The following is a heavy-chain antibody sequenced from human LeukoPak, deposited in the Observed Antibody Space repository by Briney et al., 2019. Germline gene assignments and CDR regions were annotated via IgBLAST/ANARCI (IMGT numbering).Heavy chain of an antibody. CDR1: GFTLSSYS. Sequence: KPGGSLRLSCAASGFTLSSYSMNWVRQAPGKGLEWVSSISSSSSYIYYADSVKGRFTISRDNAKNSLYLQMNSLRAEDTAVYYCAGDIVRVTSFDYWGQGTLVTVSS. CDR3: AGDIVRVTSFDY. V-gene: IGHV3-21*01. J-gene: IGHJ4*02. CDR2: ISSSSSYI. D-gene: IGHD2-8*02.